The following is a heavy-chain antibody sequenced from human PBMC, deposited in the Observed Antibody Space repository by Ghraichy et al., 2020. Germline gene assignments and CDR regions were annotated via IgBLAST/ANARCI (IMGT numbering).Heavy chain of an antibody. CDR2: ISGSGGST. D-gene: IGHD2-2*01. J-gene: IGHJ6*02. CDR3: SREKGYCSSTSCFLAGYYYYYYGMDV. Sequence: LSLTCAASGFTFSSYAMSWVRQAPGKGLEWVSAISGSGGSTYYADSVKGRFTISRDNSKNTLYLQMNSLRAEDTAVYYCSREKGYCSSTSCFLAGYYYYYYGMDVWGQGTTVTVSS. V-gene: IGHV3-23*01. CDR1: GFTFSSYA.